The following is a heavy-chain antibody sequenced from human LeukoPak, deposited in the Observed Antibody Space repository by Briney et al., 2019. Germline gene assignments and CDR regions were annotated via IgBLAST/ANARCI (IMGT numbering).Heavy chain of an antibody. Sequence: PSQPLSLTCAVSGGSIRSGGYSWSWIRQPPGKRLEWIGYIYHSGSTYYNPSLKSRVTISVDRSKNQFSLKLSSVTAADTAVYYCARGSTMTFDYWGQGTLVTVSS. D-gene: IGHD3-22*01. V-gene: IGHV4-30-2*01. J-gene: IGHJ4*02. CDR3: ARGSTMTFDY. CDR1: GGSIRSGGYS. CDR2: IYHSGST.